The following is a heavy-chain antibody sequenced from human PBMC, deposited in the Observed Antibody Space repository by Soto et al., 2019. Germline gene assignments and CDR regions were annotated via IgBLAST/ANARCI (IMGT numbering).Heavy chain of an antibody. J-gene: IGHJ4*02. CDR3: ARDLTPADY. Sequence: QVQLVQSGAEVKKPGASVKVSCKASGYTCTSYGIGRVRQAPGQGLEWMGWISAYIGNRNYAQKLQGRVTMTTDTSTSTAYMELRSLRSDVTAVYYCARDLTPADYWGPGPLVSVSS. V-gene: IGHV1-18*01. D-gene: IGHD7-27*01. CDR2: ISAYIGNR. CDR1: GYTCTSYG.